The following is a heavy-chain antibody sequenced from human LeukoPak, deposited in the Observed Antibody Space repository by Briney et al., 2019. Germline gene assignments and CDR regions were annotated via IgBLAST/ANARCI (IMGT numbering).Heavy chain of an antibody. CDR2: FDHSVSP. CDR1: GYSITSGYY. V-gene: IGHV4-38-2*02. CDR3: ARDSALAQAVMFDY. D-gene: IGHD6-19*01. Sequence: SETLSLTCTVSGYSITSGYYWGWIRPPPGKGLEWIGSFDHSVSPYYNPSLKSRVTISVDTSKNQFSLRLSSVTAADTAVYYCARDSALAQAVMFDYWGQGTLVTVSS. J-gene: IGHJ4*02.